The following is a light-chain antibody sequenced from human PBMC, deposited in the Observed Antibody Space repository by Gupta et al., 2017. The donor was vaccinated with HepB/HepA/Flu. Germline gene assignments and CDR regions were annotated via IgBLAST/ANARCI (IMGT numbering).Light chain of an antibody. CDR1: GSNIGAGYD. CDR3: QYSGTRLSVGL. Sequence: QPVRTQPPSMSGAPGQTVTISCTGSGSNIGAGYDVHWYHKLPGTAPKVVIYSRNNRPTGVPDRFSCYKSGTSASLAPPVLQAEQEADDDGQYSGTRLSVGLFGGGTKLTVL. CDR2: SRN. J-gene: IGLJ3*02. V-gene: IGLV1-40*01.